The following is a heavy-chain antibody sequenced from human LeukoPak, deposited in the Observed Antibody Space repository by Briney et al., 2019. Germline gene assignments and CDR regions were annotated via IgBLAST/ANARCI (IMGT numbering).Heavy chain of an antibody. D-gene: IGHD5-12*01. J-gene: IGHJ5*02. CDR1: GGSISSSSYY. CDR3: ARLGTMGSNWFDP. V-gene: IGHV4-39*01. Sequence: PSETLSLTCTVSGGSISSSSYYWGWIRQPPGKGLEWLGSIYYSGSTYYNPSLKSRVTISVDTSKNQFSLKLSSVTAADTAVYYRARLGTMGSNWFDPWGQGTLVTVSS. CDR2: IYYSGST.